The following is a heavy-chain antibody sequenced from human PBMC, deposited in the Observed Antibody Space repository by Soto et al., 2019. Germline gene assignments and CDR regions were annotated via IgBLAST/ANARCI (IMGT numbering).Heavy chain of an antibody. Sequence: PGESLKISCKGSGYSFTSNWIGWVRQLPGKGLEWMGIIYPGDSDTRYSPSFQGQVTISADKSFTTVYLQWNSLKASDTAIYYCSRPGYYDSSGFFNCDHWDQGTLVTVSS. CDR3: SRPGYYDSSGFFNCDH. D-gene: IGHD3-22*01. V-gene: IGHV5-51*01. CDR2: IYPGDSDT. CDR1: GYSFTSNW. J-gene: IGHJ4*02.